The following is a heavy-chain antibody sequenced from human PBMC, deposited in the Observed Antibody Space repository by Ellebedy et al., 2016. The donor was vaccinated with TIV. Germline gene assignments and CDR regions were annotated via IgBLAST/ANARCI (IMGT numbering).Heavy chain of an antibody. Sequence: ASVKVSCXASGYTFTGYYMHWVRQAPGQGLEWMGWINPNSGGTNYAQKFQGRVTMTRDTSISTAYMELSRLRSDDTAVYYCAREMNGIGSSCDYWGQGTLVTVSS. J-gene: IGHJ4*02. CDR3: AREMNGIGSSCDY. CDR1: GYTFTGYY. D-gene: IGHD6-13*01. V-gene: IGHV1-2*02. CDR2: INPNSGGT.